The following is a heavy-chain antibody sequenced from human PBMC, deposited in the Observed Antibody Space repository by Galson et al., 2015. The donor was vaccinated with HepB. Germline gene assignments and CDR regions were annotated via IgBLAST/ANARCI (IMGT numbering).Heavy chain of an antibody. J-gene: IGHJ4*02. V-gene: IGHV3-23*01. CDR2: ISGGGGST. Sequence: SLRLSCAASGFTFSSYAMNWVRQAPGKGLEWVSGISGGGGSTFYADSVKGRFTISRDNSKNTLYLQMNSLRAEDTAVYYCAKDECGGSCYSSVDYWGRGTLVTVSS. CDR3: AKDECGGSCYSSVDY. D-gene: IGHD2-15*01. CDR1: GFTFSSYA.